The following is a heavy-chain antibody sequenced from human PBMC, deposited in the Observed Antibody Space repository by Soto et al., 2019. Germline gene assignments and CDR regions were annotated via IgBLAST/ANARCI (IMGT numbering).Heavy chain of an antibody. CDR2: IYNNGNT. CDR1: GSSFSNYY. Sequence: SEPLSLPCNVAGSSFSNYYWSWIRQPPGEGLEWIGYIYNNGNTNHNPSLRGRVAISMDTSKNQFSLKLNSVTAADTAVYYCARDGDSSNGKGRGLDRWGQGTRVTVAS. CDR3: ARDGDSSNGKGRGLDR. V-gene: IGHV4-59*01. J-gene: IGHJ5*02. D-gene: IGHD3-22*01.